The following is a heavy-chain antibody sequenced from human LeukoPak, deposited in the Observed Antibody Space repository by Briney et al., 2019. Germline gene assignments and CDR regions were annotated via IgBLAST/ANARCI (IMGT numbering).Heavy chain of an antibody. CDR1: GGSISSGDYY. Sequence: SETLSLTCTVSGGSISSGDYYWSWIRQPPGKGLEWIGYIYYSGSPYYNPSLKSRVTISVDTSKNQFSLKLSSVTAADTAVYYCARSDRDYGSGSHYTPSLEYWGQGTLVTVSS. CDR3: ARSDRDYGSGSHYTPSLEY. V-gene: IGHV4-30-4*01. J-gene: IGHJ4*02. CDR2: IYYSGSP. D-gene: IGHD3-10*01.